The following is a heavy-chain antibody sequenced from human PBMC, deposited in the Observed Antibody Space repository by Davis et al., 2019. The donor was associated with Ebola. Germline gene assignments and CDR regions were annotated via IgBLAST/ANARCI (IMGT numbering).Heavy chain of an antibody. CDR1: GYSFTSYG. Sequence: GESLKISCKGSGYSFTSYGISWVRQAPGQGLEWMGWISAYNGNTNYAQKLQGRVTMTTDTSTSTAYMELRSLRSDDTAVYYCARDYGWVTTVTTRYYYYGMDVWGQGTTVTVSS. D-gene: IGHD4-11*01. CDR3: ARDYGWVTTVTTRYYYYGMDV. CDR2: ISAYNGNT. J-gene: IGHJ6*02. V-gene: IGHV1-18*01.